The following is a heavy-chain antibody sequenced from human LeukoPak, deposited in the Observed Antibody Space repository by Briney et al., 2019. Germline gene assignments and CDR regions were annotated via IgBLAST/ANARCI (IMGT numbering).Heavy chain of an antibody. Sequence: PSETLSLTCAVYGGSFSGYYWSWIRQPPGKGLEWIGEVNYSGSTNYNPSLKSRVTISVDTSKNQFSLKLSSVTAADTAVYYCAREFGRAQRAFDYWGQGTLVTVSS. V-gene: IGHV4-34*01. CDR1: GGSFSGYY. CDR2: VNYSGST. J-gene: IGHJ4*02. CDR3: AREFGRAQRAFDY. D-gene: IGHD3-16*01.